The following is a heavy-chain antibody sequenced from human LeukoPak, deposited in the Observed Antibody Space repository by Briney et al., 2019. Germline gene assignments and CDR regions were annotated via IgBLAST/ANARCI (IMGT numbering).Heavy chain of an antibody. J-gene: IGHJ4*02. CDR3: AAIVNSGWYRYFDY. CDR2: ISAYNGNT. CDR1: GYTFTSYG. V-gene: IGHV1-18*01. D-gene: IGHD6-19*01. Sequence: ASVKVSCKASGYTFTSYGISWVRQAPGQGREWRGWISAYNGNTNYAQKLQGRVTMTTDTSTSTAYMELRSLRSDDTAVYYCAAIVNSGWYRYFDYWGQGTLVTVSS.